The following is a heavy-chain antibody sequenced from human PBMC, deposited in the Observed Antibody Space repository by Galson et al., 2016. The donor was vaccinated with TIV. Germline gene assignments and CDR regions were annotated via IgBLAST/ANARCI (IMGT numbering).Heavy chain of an antibody. J-gene: IGHJ6*03. D-gene: IGHD2-8*02. CDR1: GASVSSGGYP. V-gene: IGHV4-61*08. CDR3: ARLPLGGYVFLYMDV. CDR2: VYYNGGTA. Sequence: SGASVSSGGYPWGWIRQPPGKGLEYIGYVYYNGGTANYNPSLKSRVTISLDTSKNQFSLKLNSVTAADTAVYYCARLPLGGYVFLYMDVWGKGTTVTVSS.